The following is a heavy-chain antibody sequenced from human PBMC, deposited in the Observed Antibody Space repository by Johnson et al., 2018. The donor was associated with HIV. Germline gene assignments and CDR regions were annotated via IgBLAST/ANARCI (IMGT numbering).Heavy chain of an antibody. CDR3: TSQNWALDI. Sequence: VQLVESGGGVVQPGRSLRLSCAASGFTFSGSAMHWVRQAAGKGLEWVGRIRTKTNSYATTYTASVNGRFTIYRDDSEDTAYLQMNSRTIEDTAVFYCTSQNWALDIWGQGTVVTVSS. CDR2: IRTKTNSYAT. J-gene: IGHJ3*02. V-gene: IGHV3-73*01. CDR1: GFTFSGSA.